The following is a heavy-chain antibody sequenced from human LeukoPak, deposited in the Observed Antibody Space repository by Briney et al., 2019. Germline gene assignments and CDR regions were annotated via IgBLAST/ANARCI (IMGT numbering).Heavy chain of an antibody. CDR3: AKGPYYYDSSAYHYGAFDI. CDR2: ISGSGGRT. D-gene: IGHD3-22*01. V-gene: IGHV3-23*01. CDR1: GFTFSSYA. Sequence: PGGSLRLSCAASGFTFSSYAMSWVRQAPGKGLEWVSTISGSGGRTYHADSVKGRFTISRDNSKNTLYLQMNSLRAEDTAVYYCAKGPYYYDSSAYHYGAFDIWGQGTMVTVSS. J-gene: IGHJ3*02.